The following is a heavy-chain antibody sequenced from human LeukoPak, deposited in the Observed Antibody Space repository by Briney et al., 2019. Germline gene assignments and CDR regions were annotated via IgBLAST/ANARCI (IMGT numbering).Heavy chain of an antibody. D-gene: IGHD6-6*01. CDR3: ARLRPPGGMDV. V-gene: IGHV4-38-2*01. CDR2: IYHSGST. CDR1: GYSISSGCY. J-gene: IGHJ6*04. Sequence: SETLSLTCAVSGYSISSGCYWGWIRQPPGKGLEWIGSIYHSGSTYYNPSLKSRVTISVDTSKNQFSLKLSSVTAADTAVYYCARLRPPGGMDVWGKGTTVTVSS.